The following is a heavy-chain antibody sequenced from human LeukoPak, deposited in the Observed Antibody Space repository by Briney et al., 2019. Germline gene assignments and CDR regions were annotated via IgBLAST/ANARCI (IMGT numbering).Heavy chain of an antibody. CDR3: AKDYDFWSGRLHYFDY. CDR1: GFTFSSYA. D-gene: IGHD3-3*01. Sequence: GGSLRLSCAASGFTFSSYAMSWVRQAPGKGLEWVSAISGSGGSTYYADSVKGRFTISRDNSKNTLYLQMNSLRAEDTAVYYCAKDYDFWSGRLHYFDYWGQGTLVTVSP. CDR2: ISGSGGST. V-gene: IGHV3-23*01. J-gene: IGHJ4*02.